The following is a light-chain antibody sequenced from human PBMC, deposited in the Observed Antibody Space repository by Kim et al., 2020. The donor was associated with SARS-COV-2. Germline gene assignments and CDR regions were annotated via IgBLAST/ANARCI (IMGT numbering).Light chain of an antibody. CDR1: QSVSSN. Sequence: SPGERATLSCRASQSVSSNLAWYQQKPGQAPRLLIDQATTRATGIPARFSGSGSGTEFTLNISSMQSEDFAVYFCQQYNDWPPLTFGGGTKVDIK. CDR3: QQYNDWPPLT. CDR2: QAT. J-gene: IGKJ4*01. V-gene: IGKV3D-15*01.